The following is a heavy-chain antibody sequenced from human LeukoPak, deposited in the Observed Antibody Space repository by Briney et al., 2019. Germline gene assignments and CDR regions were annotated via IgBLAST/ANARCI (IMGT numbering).Heavy chain of an antibody. CDR3: ASPFIAARPEYTY. CDR2: IIPIFGTA. Sequence: ASVKVSCKASGGTFSSYAISWVRQAPGQGLEWMGGIIPIFGTANYAQKFQGRVTITTDESTSTAYMELSSLRSEDTAVYYCASPFIAARPEYTYWGQGTLVTVSS. CDR1: GGTFSSYA. V-gene: IGHV1-69*05. J-gene: IGHJ4*02. D-gene: IGHD6-6*01.